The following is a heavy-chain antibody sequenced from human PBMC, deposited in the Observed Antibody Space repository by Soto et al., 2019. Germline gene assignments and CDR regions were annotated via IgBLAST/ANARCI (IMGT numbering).Heavy chain of an antibody. CDR3: ASCFWSGYHV. D-gene: IGHD3-3*01. CDR1: GGSISSGGYY. J-gene: IGHJ4*02. V-gene: IGHV4-30-2*01. CDR2: IYHSGST. Sequence: SETLSLTCAVSGGSISSGGYYWSWIRQPPGKGLEWIGYIYHSGSTYYNPSLKSRVTISVDRSKNQFSLRLSSVTAADTAVYYCASCFWSGYHVWGQGTLVTVPQ.